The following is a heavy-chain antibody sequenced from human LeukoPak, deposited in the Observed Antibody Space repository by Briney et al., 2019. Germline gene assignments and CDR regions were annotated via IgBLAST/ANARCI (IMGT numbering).Heavy chain of an antibody. J-gene: IGHJ4*02. CDR1: GFTFSSYS. V-gene: IGHV3-21*01. CDR3: ARDGYKRLTGFDY. Sequence: GGSLRPSCAASGFTFSSYSMNWVRQAPGKWLEWVSSISSSSSYIYYADSVKGRFTISRENAKNPLYLQMNSLRAEDRAVYYCARDGYKRLTGFDYWGQGTLVTASP. D-gene: IGHD5-24*01. CDR2: ISSSSSYI.